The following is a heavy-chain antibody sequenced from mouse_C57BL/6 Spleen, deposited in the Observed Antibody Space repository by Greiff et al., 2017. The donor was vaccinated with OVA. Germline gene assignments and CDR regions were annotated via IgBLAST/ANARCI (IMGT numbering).Heavy chain of an antibody. CDR3: ARQRDWFAY. CDR2: ISGGGGNT. CDR1: GFTFSSYT. J-gene: IGHJ3*01. V-gene: IGHV5-9*01. Sequence: EVKFVESGGGLVKPGGSLKLSCAASGFTFSSYTMSWVRQTPEKRLEWVATISGGGGNTYFPDSVKGRFTISRDNAKNTLYLQMSSLGSEDTALYYCARQRDWFAYWGKGTLVTVSA.